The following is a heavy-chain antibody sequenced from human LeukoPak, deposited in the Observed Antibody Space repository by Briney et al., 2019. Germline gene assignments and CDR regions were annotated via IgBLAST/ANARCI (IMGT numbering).Heavy chain of an antibody. J-gene: IGHJ4*02. CDR3: AKGSGSYHG. V-gene: IGHV3-21*01. CDR1: GFTFISYS. Sequence: GGSLRLSCAASGFTFISYSMNWVRQAPGKGLEWVSSISSSSSYIYYADSVKGRFTISRDNSKSTLYLQMNSLRAEDTAVYYCAKGSGSYHGWGQGTLVTVSS. CDR2: ISSSSSYI. D-gene: IGHD1-26*01.